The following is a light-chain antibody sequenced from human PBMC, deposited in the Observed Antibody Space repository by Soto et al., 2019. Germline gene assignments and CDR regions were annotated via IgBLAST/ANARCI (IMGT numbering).Light chain of an antibody. V-gene: IGKV1-12*01. CDR3: KKAYSLKLN. CDR2: GAS. J-gene: IGKJ4*01. CDR1: QGIRYC. Sequence: DVQMAQSPSSLCASVGDRVTISCRSSQGIRYCLAWYQQKPGKAPKILIKGASSLQTGVPSRFSGRGSGTDLTTTIISMPPEDFETSYCKKAYSLKLNLGGGT.